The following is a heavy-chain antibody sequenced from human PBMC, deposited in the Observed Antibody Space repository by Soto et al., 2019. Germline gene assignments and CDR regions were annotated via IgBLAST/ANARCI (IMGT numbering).Heavy chain of an antibody. J-gene: IGHJ6*02. V-gene: IGHV1-24*01. Sequence: ASVKVSCKVSGYTLTELSMHWVRQAPGKGLEWMGGFDPEDGETIYAQKFQGRVTMTEDTSTDTAYMELSSLRPGDTAVYYCAPQGAIVGATNYYGMDVWGQGTTVTVSS. CDR1: GYTLTELS. CDR2: FDPEDGET. D-gene: IGHD1-26*01. CDR3: APQGAIVGATNYYGMDV.